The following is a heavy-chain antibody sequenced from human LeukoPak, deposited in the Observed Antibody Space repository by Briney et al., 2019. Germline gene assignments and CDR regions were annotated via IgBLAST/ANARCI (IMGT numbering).Heavy chain of an antibody. V-gene: IGHV4-34*01. D-gene: IGHD3-16*01. CDR1: GGSFSGYY. CDR3: ARSYDSYWYFDL. J-gene: IGHJ2*01. Sequence: SETLSLTCAVYGGSFSGYYWSWIRQPPGKGLEWIGEINHSGSTNYNPSLKSRVTISVDTSKNQFSLKLSSVTAADTAVYYCARSYDSYWYFDLWGRGTLVTVSS. CDR2: INHSGST.